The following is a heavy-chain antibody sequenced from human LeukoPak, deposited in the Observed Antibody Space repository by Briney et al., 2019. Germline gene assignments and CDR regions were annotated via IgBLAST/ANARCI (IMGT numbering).Heavy chain of an antibody. J-gene: IGHJ4*02. CDR1: GGSFSGYY. CDR3: AGEQAYYDSSGYDY. V-gene: IGHV4-34*01. CDR2: INHSGST. D-gene: IGHD3-22*01. Sequence: SETLSLTCAVYGGSFSGYYWSWIRQPPGKGLEWIGEINHSGSTNYNPSLKSRVTISVDTSKNQFSLKLSSVTAADTAVYYCAGEQAYYDSSGYDYWGQGTLVTVSS.